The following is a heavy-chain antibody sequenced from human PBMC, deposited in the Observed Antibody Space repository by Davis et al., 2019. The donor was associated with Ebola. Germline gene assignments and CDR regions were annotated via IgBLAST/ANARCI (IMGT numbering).Heavy chain of an antibody. V-gene: IGHV2-26*01. CDR1: GFSLRNARMG. CDR2: IFSNDEK. CDR3: ARHQLWSGYYTSYYYYGMDV. J-gene: IGHJ6*02. D-gene: IGHD3-3*01. Sequence: SGPTLAKPTETLTLTCTVSGFSLRNARMGVSWIRQPPGKALDWLAHIFSNDEKSYSTSLKSRLTISKDTSKSQVVLTMTNMDPVDTATYYCARHQLWSGYYTSYYYYGMDVWGQGTTVTVSS.